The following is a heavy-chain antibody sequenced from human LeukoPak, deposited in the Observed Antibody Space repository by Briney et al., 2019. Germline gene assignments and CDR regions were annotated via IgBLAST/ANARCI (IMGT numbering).Heavy chain of an antibody. CDR3: ARRPAATYLGFDY. J-gene: IGHJ4*02. V-gene: IGHV3-7*01. CDR2: IRQDGSEK. CDR1: GFSFTSYW. D-gene: IGHD2-2*01. Sequence: GGSLRLSCAASGFSFTSYWMSWVRQAPGKGLEWVANIRQDGSEKYYVDSVKGRFTISRDNAKNSLYLQMNSLRAEDTAVYYCARRPAATYLGFDYWGQGTLVTVSS.